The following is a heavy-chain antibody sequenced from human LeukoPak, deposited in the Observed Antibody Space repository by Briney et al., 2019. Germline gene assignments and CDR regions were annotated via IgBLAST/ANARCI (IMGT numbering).Heavy chain of an antibody. J-gene: IGHJ4*02. CDR1: GGSFSDYY. D-gene: IGHD2-2*01. CDR3: ARDPRGHRYCTTTSCPLTFDS. V-gene: IGHV4-34*01. CDR2: SNNSGTT. Sequence: PAETLSLTCAVYGGSFSDYYWSWIRQPPGKGLEWIGESNNSGTTNYNPSLKSRVTISVDKSKNQFFLKMGSVTAADTAVYYCARDPRGHRYCTTTSCPLTFDSWGQGTLVTVSS.